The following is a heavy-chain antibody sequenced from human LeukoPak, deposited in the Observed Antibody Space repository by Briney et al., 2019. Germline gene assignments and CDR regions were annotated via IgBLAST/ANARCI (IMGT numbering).Heavy chain of an antibody. Sequence: ASVRVSCKTSGYTFTGYYMHWLRQAPGQGLDWMGWINPNSGGTKYAQKFQGRVTMTRDTSTSTAYMELSRLTSDDTAVYYCAPRSSSAFYFDYWGQGTLVTVSS. D-gene: IGHD6-6*01. CDR2: INPNSGGT. J-gene: IGHJ4*02. CDR1: GYTFTGYY. CDR3: APRSSSAFYFDY. V-gene: IGHV1-2*02.